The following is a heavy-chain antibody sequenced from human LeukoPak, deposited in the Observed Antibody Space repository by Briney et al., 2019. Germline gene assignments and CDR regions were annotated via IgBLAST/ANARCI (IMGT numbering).Heavy chain of an antibody. CDR3: AKTYSSGWFYFDY. V-gene: IGHV3-21*01. Sequence: GGSLRLSCAASGFTFSSYSMNWVRQAPGKGLEWISAISSSSTYIYYADSVKGRFTISRDNAKNTLYLQMNSLRAEDTAVYYCAKTYSSGWFYFDYWGQGTLVTVSS. D-gene: IGHD6-19*01. CDR1: GFTFSSYS. J-gene: IGHJ4*02. CDR2: ISSSSTYI.